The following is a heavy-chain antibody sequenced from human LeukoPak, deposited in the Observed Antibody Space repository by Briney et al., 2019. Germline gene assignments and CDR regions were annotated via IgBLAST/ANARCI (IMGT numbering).Heavy chain of an antibody. V-gene: IGHV3-7*01. J-gene: IGHJ5*02. CDR1: VFTFSAHW. CDR3: AGGYYWDR. D-gene: IGHD3-22*01. Sequence: GGSLRLSCAYSVFTFSAHWMSWVRQAPGKGLEWVANINQGGTEEQYVDSVKGRFTISRDNVKSSLYLQMNRLRAEDTAVYYCAGGYYWDRWGQGTLVTVSS. CDR2: INQGGTEE.